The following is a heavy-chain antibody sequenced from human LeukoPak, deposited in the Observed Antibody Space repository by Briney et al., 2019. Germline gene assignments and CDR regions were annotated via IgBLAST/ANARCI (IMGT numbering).Heavy chain of an antibody. CDR3: ARRVYALDI. Sequence: GGSLRLSCAASGFTFSSYWMTWVRQAPGKGLEWVANINEDGGEMYHVDSVKGRFTISRDNTKNSLFLQMNSLRAEDTAVYYCARRVYALDIWGQGTMVTVSS. J-gene: IGHJ3*02. V-gene: IGHV3-7*03. CDR1: GFTFSSYW. CDR2: INEDGGEM.